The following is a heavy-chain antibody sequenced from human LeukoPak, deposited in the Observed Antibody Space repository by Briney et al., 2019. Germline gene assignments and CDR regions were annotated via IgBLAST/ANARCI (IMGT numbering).Heavy chain of an antibody. V-gene: IGHV4-59*12. D-gene: IGHD2-2*02. CDR1: GGSISSYY. CDR3: ARDTIDCSSTSCYTYYYYYYMDV. CDR2: IYYSGST. J-gene: IGHJ6*03. Sequence: SETLSLTCTVSGGSISSYYWSWIRQPPGKGLEWIGYIYYSGSTNYNPSLKSRVTISVDTSKNQFSLKLSSVTAADTAVYYCARDTIDCSSTSCYTYYYYYYMDVWGKGTTVTVSS.